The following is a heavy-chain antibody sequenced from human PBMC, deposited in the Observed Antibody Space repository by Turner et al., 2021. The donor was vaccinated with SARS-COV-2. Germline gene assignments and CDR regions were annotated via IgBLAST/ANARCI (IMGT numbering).Heavy chain of an antibody. D-gene: IGHD1-26*01. CDR1: GFTFSSYA. V-gene: IGHV3-30-3*01. CDR2: ISYDGSNK. Sequence: QVQLVESEGGVVQPGRSLRLPCAASGFTFSSYAMHWVRQAPGKGLEWVAVISYDGSNKYYADSVKGRFTISRDNSKNTLYLQMNSLRAEDTAVYYCARVRSGNYHPRMGFDPWGQGTLVTVSS. J-gene: IGHJ5*02. CDR3: ARVRSGNYHPRMGFDP.